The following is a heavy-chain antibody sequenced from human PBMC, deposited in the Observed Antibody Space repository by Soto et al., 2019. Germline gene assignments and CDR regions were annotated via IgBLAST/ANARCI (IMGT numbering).Heavy chain of an antibody. CDR1: GFTFSSYD. CDR3: ASGGGGSSWYEGGSRIDY. D-gene: IGHD6-13*01. CDR2: IGVAGDT. J-gene: IGHJ4*02. Sequence: EVQLVESGGGLVQPGGSLRLSCAASGFTFSSYDMHWVRQVAGKGLEWVSAIGVAGDTYYPDSVKGRFTISRENAKSSFYLQMNSLRAEDTAVYYCASGGGGSSWYEGGSRIDYWGQGTLVTVSS. V-gene: IGHV3-13*01.